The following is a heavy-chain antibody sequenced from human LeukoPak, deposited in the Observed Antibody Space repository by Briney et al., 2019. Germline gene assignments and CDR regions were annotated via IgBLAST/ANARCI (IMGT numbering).Heavy chain of an antibody. V-gene: IGHV3-20*04. D-gene: IGHD2-2*01. CDR1: GFALDEHG. CDR2: INWSGGST. Sequence: GGSLRLSCTASGFALDEHGMSWVRQVPGKGLERVSGINWSGGSTGYADPLRGRFTISRDNAKNSLYLQMDSLRAGDTALYYCARAPITSPFYFDYWGQGTLVTVSS. CDR3: ARAPITSPFYFDY. J-gene: IGHJ4*02.